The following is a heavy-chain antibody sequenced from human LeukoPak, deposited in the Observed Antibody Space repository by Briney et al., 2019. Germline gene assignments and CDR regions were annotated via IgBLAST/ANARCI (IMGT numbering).Heavy chain of an antibody. CDR1: GGTFSSYA. CDR2: IIPIFGTA. Sequence: SVKVSCKASGGTFSSYAISWVRQAPGQGLEWMGGIIPIFGTANYAQKFQGRVTITADESTSTAYMELSSLRSEDTAVYYCARDVGVLRFLEWLSREEWCDPWGQGTLVTVSS. CDR3: ARDVGVLRFLEWLSREEWCDP. D-gene: IGHD3-3*01. J-gene: IGHJ5*02. V-gene: IGHV1-69*01.